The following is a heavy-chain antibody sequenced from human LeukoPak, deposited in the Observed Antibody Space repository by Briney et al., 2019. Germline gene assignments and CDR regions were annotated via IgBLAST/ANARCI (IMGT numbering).Heavy chain of an antibody. CDR2: ITSSGTYI. D-gene: IGHD1-26*01. V-gene: IGHV3-21*01. CDR3: ARASGGWDLDY. CDR1: GFTFNVFL. J-gene: IGHJ4*01. Sequence: PGGSLRLSCAASGFTFNVFLMNWVRQAPGKGLEWISSITSSGTYITYADSIQGRSTISRDNAKNSLYLQMNSLRVDDTALYYCARASGGWDLDYWGHGTLVTVSS.